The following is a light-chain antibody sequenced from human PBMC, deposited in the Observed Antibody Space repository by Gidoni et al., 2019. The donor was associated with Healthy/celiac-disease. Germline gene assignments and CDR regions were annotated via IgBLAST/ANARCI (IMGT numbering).Light chain of an antibody. J-gene: IGKJ1*01. CDR1: QSVSSD. CDR3: QQYNDWPRT. Sequence: EIVMTQSPATLSVSPGERATLSCRASQSVSSDLAWYQHQPGQAPRLLIYDASTRATGIPARFSGSGSGTEFTLTISSLQSEDFAVYYCQQYNDWPRTFXQXTKVXIK. CDR2: DAS. V-gene: IGKV3-15*01.